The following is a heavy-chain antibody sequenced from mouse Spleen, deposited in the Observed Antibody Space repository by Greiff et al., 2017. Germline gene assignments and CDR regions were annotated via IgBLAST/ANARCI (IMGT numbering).Heavy chain of an antibody. J-gene: IGHJ2*01. CDR1: GYTFTSYW. Sequence: QQSGTVLARPGASVKMSCKASGYTFTSYWMHWVKQRPGQGLEWIGAIYPGNSDTSYNQKFKGKAKLTAVTSTSTAYMELSSLTNEDSAVYYCTRETPYYFDYWGQGTTLTVSS. V-gene: IGHV1-5*01. CDR3: TRETPYYFDY. CDR2: IYPGNSDT.